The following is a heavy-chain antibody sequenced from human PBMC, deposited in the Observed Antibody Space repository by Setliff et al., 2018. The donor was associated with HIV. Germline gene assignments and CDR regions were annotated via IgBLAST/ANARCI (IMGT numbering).Heavy chain of an antibody. CDR1: GYSFNNYW. V-gene: IGHV5-51*01. D-gene: IGHD3-22*01. CDR2: IYPGDSDT. J-gene: IGHJ6*02. CDR3: ARAVEDYYDSSGLPTYYYYGMDV. Sequence: PGESLKISCKGSGYSFNNYWIGWVRQMPGKGLEWMGIIYPGDSDTRYSPSFQGQVTISADKSISTAYLQWSSLKASDTAMYYCARAVEDYYDSSGLPTYYYYGMDVWGQGTTVTVSS.